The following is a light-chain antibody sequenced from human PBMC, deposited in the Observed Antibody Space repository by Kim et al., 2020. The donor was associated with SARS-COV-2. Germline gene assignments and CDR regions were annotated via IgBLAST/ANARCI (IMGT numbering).Light chain of an antibody. J-gene: IGKJ5*01. V-gene: IGKV4-1*01. Sequence: DTVMTQSPDSLAVSLGERATINCKSSQSVLYSSNNKNYLAWYQQKPGQPPKLLIYWASTRESGVPDRFSGGGSGTDFTLTISSLQAEDVAVYYCQQYYNTPTFGQGKRLEIK. CDR1: QSVLYSSNNKNY. CDR3: QQYYNTPT. CDR2: WAS.